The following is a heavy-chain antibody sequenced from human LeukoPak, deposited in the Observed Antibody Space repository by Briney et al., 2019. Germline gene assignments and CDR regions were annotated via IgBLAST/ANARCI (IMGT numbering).Heavy chain of an antibody. CDR1: GGSISSYY. Sequence: SETLSLTCTVSGGSISSYYWSWIRQPPGKGLEWIGYIYYSGSTNYNPSLKGRVTISVDTSKNQFSLKLSSVTAADTAVYYCATRIAVAGPVDAFDIWGQGTMVTVSS. CDR3: ATRIAVAGPVDAFDI. D-gene: IGHD6-19*01. V-gene: IGHV4-59*08. J-gene: IGHJ3*02. CDR2: IYYSGST.